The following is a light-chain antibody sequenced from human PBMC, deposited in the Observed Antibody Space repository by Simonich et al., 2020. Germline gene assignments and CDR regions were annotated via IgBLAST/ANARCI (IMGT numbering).Light chain of an antibody. CDR2: AAS. V-gene: IGKV1-5*01. Sequence: DIQMTQSPSTLSASVGDRVTITCRASQSISSWLAWYQQKPGKAPKLLLYAASRLESGVPSRFRGSGSGTDYTLTISSLQPEDFATYYCQQYNSYSYTFGQGTKLEIK. CDR1: QSISSW. J-gene: IGKJ2*01. CDR3: QQYNSYSYT.